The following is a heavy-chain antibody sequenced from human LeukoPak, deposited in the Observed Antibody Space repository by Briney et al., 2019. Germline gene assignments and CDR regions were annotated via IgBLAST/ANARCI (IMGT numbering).Heavy chain of an antibody. CDR3: TRAALAAAGFAWGYGMDV. Sequence: GGSLRLSCTASGFTFGDYAMSWVRQAPGKGLEWVGFIRSKAYGGTTEYAASVKGRFTISRDDSKSIAYLQMNSLKTEDTAVYYCTRAALAAAGFAWGYGMDVWGQGTTVTVSS. J-gene: IGHJ6*02. CDR2: IRSKAYGGTT. V-gene: IGHV3-49*04. CDR1: GFTFGDYA. D-gene: IGHD6-13*01.